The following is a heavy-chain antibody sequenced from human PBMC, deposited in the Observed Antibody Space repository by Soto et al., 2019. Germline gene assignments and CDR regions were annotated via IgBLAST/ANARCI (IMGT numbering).Heavy chain of an antibody. Sequence: ASVKVSCKVSGYTLTELSMHWVRQAPGKGLEWMGGFDPEDGETIYAQKFQGRVTMTEDTSTDTAYMELSSLRSEDTAVYYCAKVLLFLEWQKYKKGGYDFDYWGQGTLVTVSS. V-gene: IGHV1-24*01. D-gene: IGHD3-3*01. J-gene: IGHJ4*02. CDR2: FDPEDGET. CDR1: GYTLTELS. CDR3: AKVLLFLEWQKYKKGGYDFDY.